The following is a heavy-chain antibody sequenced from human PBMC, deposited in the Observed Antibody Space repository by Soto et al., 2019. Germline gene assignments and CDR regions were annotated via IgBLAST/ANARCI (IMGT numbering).Heavy chain of an antibody. D-gene: IGHD6-13*01. V-gene: IGHV4-30-4*01. J-gene: IGHJ6*02. CDR2: IYYSGST. Sequence: SETLSLTSTVSGGSIGSGDYYWSWIRQPPGKGLEWIGYIYYSGSTDYHPSLKSRVTISVDTSKNQFSLKLSSVTAADAAVYYCARAVWTAGGIYYYYGMDVWGQGTTVTVSS. CDR1: GGSIGSGDYY. CDR3: ARAVWTAGGIYYYYGMDV.